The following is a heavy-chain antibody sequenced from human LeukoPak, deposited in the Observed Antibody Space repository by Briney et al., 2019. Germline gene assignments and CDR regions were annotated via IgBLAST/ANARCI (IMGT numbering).Heavy chain of an antibody. CDR1: SESFSGYY. Sequence: SETLSLTCAVYSESFSGYYWTWVRQPPGKGLEWIWQIKHSGSTNYNPSLERRVSISADKSKNQFPLKLSSANAADTAVYYCARVRGALSIDYWGQGTLVTVSS. CDR2: IKHSGST. CDR3: ARVRGALSIDY. J-gene: IGHJ4*02. D-gene: IGHD2/OR15-2a*01. V-gene: IGHV4-34*01.